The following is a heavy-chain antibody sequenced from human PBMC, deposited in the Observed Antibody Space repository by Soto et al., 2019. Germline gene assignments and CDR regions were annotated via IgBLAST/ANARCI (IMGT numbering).Heavy chain of an antibody. D-gene: IGHD6-25*01. CDR3: AKEAATTWYYYMDV. V-gene: IGHV3-23*01. Sequence: VQLLESGGGLVQPGGSLRLSCAASGFTFGSFGMSWVRQVPGKGLEWVSAISGSGGSTYYADSVMGRFTISRDNSKNTLYLQMNSLRAEDTAVYYCAKEAATTWYYYMDVWGKGTTVTVSS. CDR1: GFTFGSFG. J-gene: IGHJ6*03. CDR2: ISGSGGST.